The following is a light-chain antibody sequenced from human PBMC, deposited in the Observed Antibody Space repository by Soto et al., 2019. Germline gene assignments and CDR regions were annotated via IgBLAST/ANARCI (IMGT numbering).Light chain of an antibody. V-gene: IGKV3-15*01. J-gene: IGKJ1*01. CDR2: AAS. CDR3: HHYHNWPPAWM. CDR1: QNVGSN. Sequence: EIVMTQFPATLSVSPGERATLSCRASQNVGSNLAWYQPKAGQAPRLLIYAASTRATGIPANFSGSGSGTEYTLTTSRLQSEDFAVYDCHHYHNWPPAWMFGRGTKREVK.